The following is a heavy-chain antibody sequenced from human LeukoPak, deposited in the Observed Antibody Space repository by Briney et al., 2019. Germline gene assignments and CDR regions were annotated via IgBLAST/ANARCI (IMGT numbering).Heavy chain of an antibody. V-gene: IGHV4-59*01. D-gene: IGHD3-22*01. CDR3: ARAVDSSGFSCFQH. J-gene: IGHJ1*01. CDR1: GGSIGSYY. Sequence: SETLSLTCTVSGGSIGSYYWSWIRQPPGKGLEWIGYIYYSGSTNCNPTLKSRVTISVDTSKNQFSLELSSVTAADTAVYYCARAVDSSGFSCFQHWGQGTLVTVSS. CDR2: IYYSGST.